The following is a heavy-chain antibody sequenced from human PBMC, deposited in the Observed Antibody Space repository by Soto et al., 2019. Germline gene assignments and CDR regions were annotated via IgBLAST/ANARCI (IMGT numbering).Heavy chain of an antibody. CDR1: GDTFNFYS. CDR2: VNPIVSMS. CDR3: ASSYGTGYRAFDY. V-gene: IGHV1-69*02. D-gene: IGHD3-10*01. J-gene: IGHJ4*02. Sequence: QVQLVQSGAEVKRPGSSVKVSCKASGDTFNFYSINWVRQAPGLGLEWMGRVNPIVSMSNYAQKFQGRVTMTADKPTSTAYMELSSLRSEDTAIYYCASSYGTGYRAFDYCGKGALVTVSS.